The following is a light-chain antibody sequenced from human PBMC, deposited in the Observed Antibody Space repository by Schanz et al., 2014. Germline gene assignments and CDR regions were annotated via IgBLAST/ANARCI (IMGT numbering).Light chain of an antibody. CDR2: EVS. V-gene: IGLV2-14*03. J-gene: IGLJ3*02. CDR3: CSYAGSRTFVL. Sequence: QSALTQPASVSASLGQSITISCTGSSSDVGSSKYVSWYQQFPGKAPKPLIYEVSVRLSGVSSRFSGSKSGNTASLTISGLQAEDEATYYCCSYAGSRTFVLFGGGTKLTVL. CDR1: SSDVGSSKY.